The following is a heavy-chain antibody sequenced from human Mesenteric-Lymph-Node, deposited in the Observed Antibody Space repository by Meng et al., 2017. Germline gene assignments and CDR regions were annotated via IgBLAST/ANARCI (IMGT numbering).Heavy chain of an antibody. CDR2: INPSGGST. CDR1: GYTFTSYY. CDR3: ARDFFAAYYYDSSGPMAY. Sequence: ASVKVSCKASGYTFTSYYMHWVRQAPGQGLEWMGIINPSGGSTSYAQKFQGRVTMTRDTSTSTVYMELSRLRSDDTAVYYCARDFFAAYYYDSSGPMAYWGQGTLVTVSS. V-gene: IGHV1-46*01. D-gene: IGHD3-22*01. J-gene: IGHJ4*02.